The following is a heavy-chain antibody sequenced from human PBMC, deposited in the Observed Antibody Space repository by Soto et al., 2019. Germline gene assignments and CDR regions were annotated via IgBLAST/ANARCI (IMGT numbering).Heavy chain of an antibody. D-gene: IGHD6-13*01. CDR2: INHSGST. CDR1: GGSFSGYY. Sequence: ETLSLTCAVYGGSFSGYYWSWIRQPPGKGLEWIGEINHSGSTNYNPSLKSRVTISVDTSKNQFSLKLSSVTAADTAVYYCARGRGGIAAAGTGYFDYWGQGTLVTVSS. CDR3: ARGRGGIAAAGTGYFDY. V-gene: IGHV4-34*01. J-gene: IGHJ4*02.